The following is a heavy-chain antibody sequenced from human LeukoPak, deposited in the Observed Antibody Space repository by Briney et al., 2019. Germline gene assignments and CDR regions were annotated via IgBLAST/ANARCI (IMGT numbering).Heavy chain of an antibody. CDR1: GFNFNTYT. CDR3: AKLGYGGNSDY. CDR2: ISSDSSYI. V-gene: IGHV3-21*01. D-gene: IGHD4-23*01. J-gene: IGHJ4*02. Sequence: GGSLRLSCAASGFNFNTYTMNWVRQAPGKGLEWVSSISSDSSYIYYADAVHGRFTVSRDNAKYSLYLQMNSLRAEDTAVYYCAKLGYGGNSDYWGQGTLVTVSS.